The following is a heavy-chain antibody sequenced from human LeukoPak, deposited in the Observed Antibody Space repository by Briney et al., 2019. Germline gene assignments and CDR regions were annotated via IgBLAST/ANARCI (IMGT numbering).Heavy chain of an antibody. J-gene: IGHJ4*02. CDR2: ISYDGSNK. CDR3: ARGRFGESGTYYFDY. Sequence: GRSLRLSCAASGFTFSSYAMHWVRQAPGKGLEWVAVISYDGSNKYYADSVKGRFTISRDNSKNTLYLQMNSLRAEDTAVYYCARGRFGESGTYYFDYWGQGTLVTVSS. CDR1: GFTFSSYA. D-gene: IGHD3-10*01. V-gene: IGHV3-30*04.